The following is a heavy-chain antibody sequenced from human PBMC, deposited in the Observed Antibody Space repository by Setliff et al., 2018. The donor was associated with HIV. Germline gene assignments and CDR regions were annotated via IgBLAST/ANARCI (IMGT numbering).Heavy chain of an antibody. Sequence: TLSLTCTVSGGSIGSAGSYWSWIRQHPEKGLEWIGYIYYSGSTYYNPSLKSRVTISVDTSKNQFSLKLSSVTAADTAVYYCARDGWGCSGGSCYSQGNYYYMDVWGKGTTVTVSS. CDR2: IYYSGST. J-gene: IGHJ6*03. D-gene: IGHD2-15*01. CDR1: GGSIGSAGSY. V-gene: IGHV4-31*03. CDR3: ARDGWGCSGGSCYSQGNYYYMDV.